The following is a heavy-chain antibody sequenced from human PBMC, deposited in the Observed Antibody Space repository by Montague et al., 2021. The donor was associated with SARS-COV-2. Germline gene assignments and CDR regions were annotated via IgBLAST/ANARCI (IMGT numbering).Heavy chain of an antibody. CDR2: TFYSGST. Sequence: SETLSLTCSVSGDSLTYFYWSWLRQTPGKGLEWIGYTFYSGSTKXNPSLQSRVTFSVDTSRNQFSLNLDSVTAADTGVYYCARGATRSFDHWGQGVLVTVSS. CDR3: ARGATRSFDH. CDR1: GDSLTYFY. D-gene: IGHD1-1*01. V-gene: IGHV4-59*01. J-gene: IGHJ4*02.